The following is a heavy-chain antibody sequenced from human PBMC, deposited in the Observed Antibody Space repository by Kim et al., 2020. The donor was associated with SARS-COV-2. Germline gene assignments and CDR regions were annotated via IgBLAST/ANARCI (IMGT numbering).Heavy chain of an antibody. V-gene: IGHV3-21*01. D-gene: IGHD2-2*01. J-gene: IGHJ3*02. Sequence: SVKGRFTISRDNAKNSLYLQMNSLRAEDTAVYYCASPVVPAATIGDAFDIWGQGTMVTVSS. CDR3: ASPVVPAATIGDAFDI.